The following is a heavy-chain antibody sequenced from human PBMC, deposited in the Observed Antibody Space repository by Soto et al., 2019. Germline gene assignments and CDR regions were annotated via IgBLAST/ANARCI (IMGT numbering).Heavy chain of an antibody. J-gene: IGHJ6*02. CDR2: ISAYNGNT. Sequence: QVQLVQSGAELKKPGASVKVSCKASGYTFTSYGISWVRQAPGQGLEWVGWISAYNGNTNYAQKLQGRVTLTTDRSSRIGYMELRSLRSDDTAVYYCARDQLPLYYGMDVWGQGTTVTVSS. CDR1: GYTFTSYG. CDR3: ARDQLPLYYGMDV. V-gene: IGHV1-18*01.